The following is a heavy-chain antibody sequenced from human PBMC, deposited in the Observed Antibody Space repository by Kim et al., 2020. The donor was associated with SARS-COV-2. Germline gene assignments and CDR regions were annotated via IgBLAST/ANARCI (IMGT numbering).Heavy chain of an antibody. D-gene: IGHD4-17*01. Sequence: TQYGHKVQGRVIMTSSTSTNTAYMKLSSLRSDDTAMYYCARGAYGDVSFDYWGQGTLVTVSS. CDR2: T. V-gene: IGHV1-18*01. CDR3: ARGAYGDVSFDY. J-gene: IGHJ4*02.